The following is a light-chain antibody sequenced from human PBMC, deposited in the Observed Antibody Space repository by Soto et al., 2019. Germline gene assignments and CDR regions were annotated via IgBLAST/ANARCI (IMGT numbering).Light chain of an antibody. Sequence: EIVMTQSPATLSVSPGGRATLYCMPSQSISDTLAWYQPKPGQAPRLLIHGASTRATGFPARFSGSGSGTDFTLTISSLQSEDFAVYYCQQYNNWPRWTCGQGTKVDIK. J-gene: IGKJ1*01. CDR1: QSISDT. V-gene: IGKV3-15*01. CDR3: QQYNNWPRWT. CDR2: GAS.